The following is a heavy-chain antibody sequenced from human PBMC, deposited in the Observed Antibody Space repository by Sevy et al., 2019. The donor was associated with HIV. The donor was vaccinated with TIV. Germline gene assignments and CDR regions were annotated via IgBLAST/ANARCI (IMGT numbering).Heavy chain of an antibody. CDR2: ISSSSSYT. J-gene: IGHJ2*01. CDR3: ARDRCMDTAIL. Sequence: GGSLRLSCAASGFTFSDYSMSWIRQAPGKGLEWVSYISSSSSYTNHADSVKGRFTISRDNAKNSLYLQMNSLRAEDTAVYYCARDRCMDTAILWGQGTLVTVSS. D-gene: IGHD5-18*01. V-gene: IGHV3-11*06. CDR1: GFTFSDYS.